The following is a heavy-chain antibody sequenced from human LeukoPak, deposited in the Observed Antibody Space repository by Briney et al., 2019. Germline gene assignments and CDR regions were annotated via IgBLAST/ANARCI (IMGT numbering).Heavy chain of an antibody. CDR2: ISDSGGST. J-gene: IGHJ4*02. D-gene: IGHD6-19*01. Sequence: PGGSLRLSCAASGFIFSSYAMSWVRLAPGKGLEWVSAISDSGGSTYYADSVKGRFTISRDNSKNTLYLQMNSLRAEDTAVYYCAKSGYSSGWYGDWGQGTLVTVSS. CDR3: AKSGYSSGWYGD. CDR1: GFIFSSYA. V-gene: IGHV3-23*01.